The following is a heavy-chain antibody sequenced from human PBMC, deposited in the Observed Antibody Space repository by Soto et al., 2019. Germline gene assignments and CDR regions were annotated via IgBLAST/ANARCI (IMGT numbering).Heavy chain of an antibody. CDR2: ISGSGGST. CDR1: GFTFSSYA. D-gene: IGHD3-10*02. CDR3: ARRGFSSVRARTLDY. V-gene: IGHV3-23*01. Sequence: GGSLRLSCAASGFTFSSYAMSWVRQAPGKGLEWVSAISGSGGSTYYADSVKGRFTISRDNSKNTLYLQMNSLRAEDTAVYYCARRGFSSVRARTLDYWGQGTLVTVSS. J-gene: IGHJ4*02.